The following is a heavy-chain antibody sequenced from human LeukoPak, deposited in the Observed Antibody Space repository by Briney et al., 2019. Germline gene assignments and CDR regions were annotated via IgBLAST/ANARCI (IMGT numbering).Heavy chain of an antibody. D-gene: IGHD6-13*01. CDR3: ARATDSSWYLNWFDP. V-gene: IGHV1-46*01. J-gene: IGHJ5*02. CDR2: INPSGGST. CDR1: GYTFTSYY. Sequence: ASVKVSCKASGYTFTSYYMHWVRQAPGQGLEWMEIINPSGGSTSYAQKFQGRVTMTRDTSTSTVYMELSSLRSEDTAVYYCARATDSSWYLNWFDPWGQGTLVTVSS.